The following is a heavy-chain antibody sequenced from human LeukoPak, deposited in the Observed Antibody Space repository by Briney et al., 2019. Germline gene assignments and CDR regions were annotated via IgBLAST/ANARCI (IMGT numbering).Heavy chain of an antibody. CDR2: IYYSGST. D-gene: IGHD3-3*01. V-gene: IGHV4-39*07. J-gene: IGHJ6*03. CDR3: ARGERDYDFWSGYYSHYYYYMDV. Sequence: SETLSLTCTVSGGSISSSSYYWGWIRQPPGKGLEWIGSIYYSGSTYYNPSLKSRVTISVDTSKNQFSLKLSSVTAADTAVYYCARGERDYDFWSGYYSHYYYYMDVWGKGTTVTVSS. CDR1: GGSISSSSYY.